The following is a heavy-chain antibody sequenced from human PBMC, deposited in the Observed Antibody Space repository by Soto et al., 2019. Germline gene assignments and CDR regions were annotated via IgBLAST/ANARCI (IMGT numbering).Heavy chain of an antibody. CDR2: IYYAGST. Sequence: SETLFLTCTVSGGSISSTDHYWGWIRQPPGKGLEWLGSIYYAGSTFHNPSLKRRATISVDTSRNQFSLRLSSVTASDTAVYYCARLVFHCLRGSCDDYNFYGLDVWGQVTTVTVPS. D-gene: IGHD1-1*01. J-gene: IGHJ6*02. CDR1: GGSISSTDHY. CDR3: ARLVFHCLRGSCDDYNFYGLDV. V-gene: IGHV4-39*01.